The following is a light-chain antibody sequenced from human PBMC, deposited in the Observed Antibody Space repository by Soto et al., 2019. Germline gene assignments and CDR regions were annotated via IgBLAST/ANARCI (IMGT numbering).Light chain of an antibody. CDR1: QSVSSGY. Sequence: SPGTLSLSPGERATLSCRASQSVSSGYLAWYQQEPGQAPRLLIYGASTRATGIPDRFSGSGSGTDFTLTISRLEPEDFAVYYCQQYSSSPSITFGQGTRLEI. V-gene: IGKV3-20*01. CDR2: GAS. CDR3: QQYSSSPSIT. J-gene: IGKJ5*01.